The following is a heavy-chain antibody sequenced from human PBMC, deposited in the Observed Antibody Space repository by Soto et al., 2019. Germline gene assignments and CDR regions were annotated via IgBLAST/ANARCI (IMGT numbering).Heavy chain of an antibody. CDR3: ARHPTHAEITANATHYFDS. CDR1: GVSVTSSYSY. Sequence: QLQLQESGPGLVKPSETLSLTCTVSGVSVTSSYSYWGWIRQPPGKGLEWIGSVYYTGNTNYKPSLESRVTISVDPSQNQFSLILSSVTAADTAVYFCARHPTHAEITANATHYFDSWGQGTLITVSS. D-gene: IGHD2-21*02. V-gene: IGHV4-39*01. CDR2: VYYTGNT. J-gene: IGHJ4*02.